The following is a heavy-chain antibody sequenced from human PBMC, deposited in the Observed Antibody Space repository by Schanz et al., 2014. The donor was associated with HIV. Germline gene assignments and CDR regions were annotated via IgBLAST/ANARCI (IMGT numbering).Heavy chain of an antibody. V-gene: IGHV4-34*01. CDR2: ITHYGST. CDR1: GGSFSGYY. D-gene: IGHD6-25*01. Sequence: QVQLQQWGAGLLKPSETLSLTCAVYGGSFSGYYWTWIRQPPGKGLEWIGEITHYGSTNYNPSLNSRVTISVDTSKNQFSLKLSSVTVADTAVYYCGRVSGYYGMDVWGQGTAVTVSS. J-gene: IGHJ6*02. CDR3: GRVSGYYGMDV.